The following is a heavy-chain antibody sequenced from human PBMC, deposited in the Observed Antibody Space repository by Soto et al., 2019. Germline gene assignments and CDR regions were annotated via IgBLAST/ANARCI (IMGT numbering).Heavy chain of an antibody. J-gene: IGHJ6*03. Sequence: GGSLRLSCAASGFTFSDYYMSWIRQAPGKGLEWVSYISSSGSTIYYADSVKGRFTISRDNAKNSLYLQMNSLRAEETAVYYCARDQREIAVAGTNYYYYMDVWGKGTTVTVSS. D-gene: IGHD6-19*01. CDR1: GFTFSDYY. CDR3: ARDQREIAVAGTNYYYYMDV. V-gene: IGHV3-11*01. CDR2: ISSSGSTI.